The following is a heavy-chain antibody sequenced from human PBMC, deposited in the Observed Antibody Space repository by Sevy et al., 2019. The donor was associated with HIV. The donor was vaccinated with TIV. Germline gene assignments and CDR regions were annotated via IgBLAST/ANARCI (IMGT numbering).Heavy chain of an antibody. CDR3: ARGTRYSGSYYLGDDAFDI. D-gene: IGHD1-26*01. Sequence: GGSLRLSCAASGFTFSRYDMHWVRQATGKGLEWVSSIGTAGDTFYPGSVKGRFTISRENAKKSLYLQMKSLKAGDTAVDYCARGTRYSGSYYLGDDAFDIWGQGTMVTVSS. CDR1: GFTFSRYD. CDR2: IGTAGDT. V-gene: IGHV3-13*01. J-gene: IGHJ3*02.